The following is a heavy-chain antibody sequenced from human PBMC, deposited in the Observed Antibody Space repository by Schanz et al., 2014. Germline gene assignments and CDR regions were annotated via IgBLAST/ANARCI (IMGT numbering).Heavy chain of an antibody. CDR3: VRDAGWAFGDYHDMDV. J-gene: IGHJ6*02. CDR2: ISVYHGHT. V-gene: IGHV1-18*01. CDR1: GYTFNNHG. Sequence: QVQLVQSGAEVKQPGASATVSCKASGYTFNNHGISWVRQAPGQGLEWMGWISVYHGHTNYAEKVHGRVTMTTDTSTSTAYMELRSLISDDTAVYYCVRDAGWAFGDYHDMDVWGQGTSVTVSS. D-gene: IGHD3-10*01.